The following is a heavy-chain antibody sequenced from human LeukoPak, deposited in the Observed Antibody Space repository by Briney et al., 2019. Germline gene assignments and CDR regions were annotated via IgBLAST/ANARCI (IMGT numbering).Heavy chain of an antibody. CDR3: AKKSRGSYLDYFDY. CDR2: ISSGVGST. D-gene: IGHD1-26*01. V-gene: IGHV3-23*01. Sequence: GGSLRLSCAASGFIFSNYALSWVRQAPGKGLEWVSSISSGVGSTYYADSVKGRFTIFRDNSKNTLYLQMNSLRAEDTAVYYCAKKSRGSYLDYFDYWGQGTLVTVSS. CDR1: GFIFSNYA. J-gene: IGHJ4*02.